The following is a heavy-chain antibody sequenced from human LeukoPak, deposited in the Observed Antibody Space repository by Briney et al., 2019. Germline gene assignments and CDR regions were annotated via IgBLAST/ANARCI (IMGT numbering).Heavy chain of an antibody. Sequence: ASVKVSCKASGYTFTGYYMHWVRQAPGPGLEWMGWINPNSGGTNFAQKFQGRVTLTRDTSINTAYMELSSLRSDDTAVYYCARAKLDDCGGVCDQYFQHWGQGTLVTVSS. CDR1: GYTFTGYY. CDR2: INPNSGGT. J-gene: IGHJ1*01. D-gene: IGHD2-21*02. V-gene: IGHV1-2*02. CDR3: ARAKLDDCGGVCDQYFQH.